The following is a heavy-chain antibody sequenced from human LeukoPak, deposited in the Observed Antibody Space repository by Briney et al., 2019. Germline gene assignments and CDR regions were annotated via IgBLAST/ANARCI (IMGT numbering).Heavy chain of an antibody. V-gene: IGHV3-23*01. CDR3: AKGISPSSSWTFDY. J-gene: IGHJ4*02. CDR1: GFTFSSYA. CDR2: LSGSGLSK. D-gene: IGHD6-13*01. Sequence: GSLRLSCAASGFTFSSYAMNWVRQAPGKGLQWVSALSGSGLSKYYADSVRGRFTISRDNSKNPLYLQMNSLRAEDTAIYYGAKGISPSSSWTFDYWGQGTLVTVSS.